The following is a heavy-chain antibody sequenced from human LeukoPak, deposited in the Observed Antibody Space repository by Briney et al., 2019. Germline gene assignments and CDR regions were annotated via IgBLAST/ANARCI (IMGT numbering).Heavy chain of an antibody. J-gene: IGHJ5*02. CDR2: IYYSGNT. V-gene: IGHV4-39*07. CDR1: GDSISSSSSY. Sequence: SETLSLTCTVSGDSISSSSSYWGWIRQPPGKGLEWIGSIYYSGNTYYNTSLKSRVTISVGTSKNQFSLKLSSVTAADTAVYYCARGRGLGYCSGGSCQPDLWGQGTLVTVSS. CDR3: ARGRGLGYCSGGSCQPDL. D-gene: IGHD2-15*01.